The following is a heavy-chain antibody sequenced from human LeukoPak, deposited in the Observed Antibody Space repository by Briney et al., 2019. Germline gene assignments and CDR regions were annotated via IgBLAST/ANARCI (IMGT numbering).Heavy chain of an antibody. D-gene: IGHD2-21*02. CDR2: IKQDGSQK. CDR1: GFTVSSNY. V-gene: IGHV3-7*01. CDR3: ARIAYCGSDCLNAFDM. Sequence: GGSLRLSCAASGFTVSSNYMSWVRQAPGKGLEWVANIKQDGSQKYCVDSVKGRFTISRDNAKNSLYLQMNSLRAEDSAVYYCARIAYCGSDCLNAFDMWGQGTKVTVSS. J-gene: IGHJ3*02.